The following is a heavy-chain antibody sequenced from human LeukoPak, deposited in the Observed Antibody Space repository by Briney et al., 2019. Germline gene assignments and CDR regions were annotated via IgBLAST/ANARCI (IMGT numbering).Heavy chain of an antibody. V-gene: IGHV1-18*01. CDR3: ATATQPRGYFLH. J-gene: IGHJ1*01. Sequence: ASVKVSCKASGYTFTTYSLAWVRQAPGQSLEWMGWISVNNGGTNYAQSLQDRVTLTRDTSTNTAYLELRNLRSDDTAIIYCATATQPRGYFLHWGQGTLVTVSS. CDR1: GYTFTTYS. CDR2: ISVNNGGT. D-gene: IGHD2-2*01.